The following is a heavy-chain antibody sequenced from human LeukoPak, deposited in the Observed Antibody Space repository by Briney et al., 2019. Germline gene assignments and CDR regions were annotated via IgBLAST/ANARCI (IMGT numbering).Heavy chain of an antibody. Sequence: SETLSLTCTVSGGSISSSSYYWGWIRQPPGKGLEWIGSIYYSGSTYYNPSLESRVTISVDTSKNQFSLKLSSVTAADTAVYYCARHVRPDYAIDYWGQGTLVTVSS. CDR1: GGSISSSSYY. CDR2: IYYSGST. CDR3: ARHVRPDYAIDY. J-gene: IGHJ4*02. D-gene: IGHD4-17*01. V-gene: IGHV4-39*01.